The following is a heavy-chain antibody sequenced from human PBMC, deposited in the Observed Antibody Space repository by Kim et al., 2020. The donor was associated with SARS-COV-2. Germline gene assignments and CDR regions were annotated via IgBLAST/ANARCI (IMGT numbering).Heavy chain of an antibody. V-gene: IGHV4-38-2*02. Sequence: SETLSLTCTVSGYSISSGYYWGWIRQSPGKGLEWIGSIYHSGSTYYNPSLKSRVTISVDTSKNQFSLKLSSVTAADTAVYYCARGGGFGEDYWGQGTLVTVSS. CDR1: GYSISSGYY. CDR3: ARGGGFGEDY. J-gene: IGHJ4*02. CDR2: IYHSGST. D-gene: IGHD3-16*01.